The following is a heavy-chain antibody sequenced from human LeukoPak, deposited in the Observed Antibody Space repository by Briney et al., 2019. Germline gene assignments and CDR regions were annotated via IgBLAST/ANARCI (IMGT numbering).Heavy chain of an antibody. CDR1: GFSFRNFG. J-gene: IGHJ4*01. D-gene: IGHD1/OR15-1a*01. CDR2: IRDDGSNI. Sequence: GGSLRLSCVASGFSFRNFGMHWVRQDPGKGLEWVTFIRDDGSNIYYADSVEGRFTISRDNARNTLYLQMNSLRAEDTAIYYCARNNWGIDYWGLGTLVTVSS. V-gene: IGHV3-30*02. CDR3: ARNNWGIDY.